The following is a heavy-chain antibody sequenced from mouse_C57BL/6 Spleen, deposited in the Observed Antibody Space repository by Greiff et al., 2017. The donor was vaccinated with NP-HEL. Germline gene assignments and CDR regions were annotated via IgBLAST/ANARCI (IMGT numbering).Heavy chain of an antibody. CDR1: GYAFSSSW. V-gene: IGHV1-82*01. Sequence: QVTLKVSGPELVKPGASVKISCKASGYAFSSSWMNWVKQRPGKGLEWIGRIYPGDGDTNYNGKFKGKATLTADKSSSTAYMQLSSLTSEDSAVYFCAREGDGLYYYAMDYWGQGTSVTVSS. J-gene: IGHJ4*01. CDR2: IYPGDGDT. D-gene: IGHD2-3*01. CDR3: AREGDGLYYYAMDY.